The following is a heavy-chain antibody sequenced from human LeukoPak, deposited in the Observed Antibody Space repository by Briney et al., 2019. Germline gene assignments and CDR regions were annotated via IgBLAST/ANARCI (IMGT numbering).Heavy chain of an antibody. Sequence: SETLSLTCTVSGGSISISSSYWGWIRQPPGKGLEWVGSVHYSGNTFYNPSLKSRVTISLDTSRNHFSLKVHSVTAADTAVYYCAREDDTIADNTFDIWGQGTVVTVSS. CDR2: VHYSGNT. D-gene: IGHD6-13*01. CDR1: GGSISISSSY. J-gene: IGHJ3*02. CDR3: AREDDTIADNTFDI. V-gene: IGHV4-39*07.